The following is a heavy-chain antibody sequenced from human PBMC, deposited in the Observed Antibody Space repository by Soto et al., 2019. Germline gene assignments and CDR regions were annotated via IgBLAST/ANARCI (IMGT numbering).Heavy chain of an antibody. D-gene: IGHD3-10*01. CDR2: IYYSGST. CDR1: GGSISSSSYY. CDR3: ARHLGLYYYGSGSYLQPFDY. Sequence: SETLSLTCTVSGGSISSSSYYWGWIRQPPGKGLEWIGSIYYSGSTYYNPSLKSRVTISVDTSKNQFSLKLSSVTAADTAVYYCARHLGLYYYGSGSYLQPFDYWGQGTLVTVSS. J-gene: IGHJ4*02. V-gene: IGHV4-39*01.